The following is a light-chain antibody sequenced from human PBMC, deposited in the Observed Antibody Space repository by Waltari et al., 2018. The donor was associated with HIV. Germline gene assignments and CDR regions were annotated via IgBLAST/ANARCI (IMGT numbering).Light chain of an antibody. Sequence: QSALTQPPSVSGAPGQRVTLSCTGNRSNLGAGYFVPWYQHLPGTAPNLLVYRDINRPSGVPARFAGSKSGTSASLVITGLQAEDEADYYCQSYDSSLRASVFGGGTKLTVL. CDR2: RDI. CDR3: QSYDSSLRASV. J-gene: IGLJ2*01. CDR1: RSNLGAGYF. V-gene: IGLV1-40*01.